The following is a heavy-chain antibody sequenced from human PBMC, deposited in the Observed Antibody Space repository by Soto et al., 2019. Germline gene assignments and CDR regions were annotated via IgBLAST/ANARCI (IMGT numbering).Heavy chain of an antibody. CDR2: ISAYNGNT. Sequence: GASVKVSCKASGYTFTSYGISWVRQAPGQGLEWMGWISAYNGNTNYAQKLQGRVTMTTDTSTSTAYMELRSLRSDDTAVHYCARGDCSSTSCQVLNWFDPWGQGTLVTVSS. J-gene: IGHJ5*02. CDR1: GYTFTSYG. V-gene: IGHV1-18*01. D-gene: IGHD2-2*01. CDR3: ARGDCSSTSCQVLNWFDP.